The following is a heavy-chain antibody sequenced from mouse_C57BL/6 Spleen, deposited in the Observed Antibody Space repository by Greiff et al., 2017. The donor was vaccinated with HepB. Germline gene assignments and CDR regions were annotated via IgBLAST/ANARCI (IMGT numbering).Heavy chain of an antibody. CDR3: ARHHRYFDV. V-gene: IGHV5-16*01. CDR1: GFTFSDYY. J-gene: IGHJ1*03. Sequence: EVQRVESEGGLVQPGSSMKLSCTASGFTFSDYYLAWVRQVPEKGLEWVANINYDGSSTYYLDSLKSRFIISRDNAKNILYLQMSSLKSEDTATYYCARHHRYFDVWGTGTTVTVSS. CDR2: INYDGSST.